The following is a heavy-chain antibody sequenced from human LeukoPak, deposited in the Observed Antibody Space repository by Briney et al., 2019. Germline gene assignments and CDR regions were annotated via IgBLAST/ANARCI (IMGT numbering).Heavy chain of an antibody. D-gene: IGHD5-12*01. CDR2: ISYSGTT. V-gene: IGHV4-39*07. Sequence: SETLSLTCTVSGGSISSSIYLWSWIRQPPGEGLDWIGSISYSGTTYYNPSLKSRVTVSVDTSKNQFSLKLSSVTAADTAVYYCARAGESGYDGLSYAFDIWGQGTMVTVSS. CDR3: ARAGESGYDGLSYAFDI. CDR1: GGSISSSIYL. J-gene: IGHJ3*02.